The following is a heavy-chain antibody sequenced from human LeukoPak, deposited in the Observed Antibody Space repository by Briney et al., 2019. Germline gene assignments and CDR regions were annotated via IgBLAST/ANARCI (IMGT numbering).Heavy chain of an antibody. D-gene: IGHD6-25*01. V-gene: IGHV3-21*01. Sequence: GGSLRLSCAASGFTFSSYSMNWVRQAPGKGLEWVSSISSSSSYIYYADSVKGRFTISRDNAKNSLYLQMNSLRAEDTAVYYCAKDAKAAPQIDYWGQGIMVTVSS. CDR1: GFTFSSYS. CDR2: ISSSSSYI. J-gene: IGHJ4*02. CDR3: AKDAKAAPQIDY.